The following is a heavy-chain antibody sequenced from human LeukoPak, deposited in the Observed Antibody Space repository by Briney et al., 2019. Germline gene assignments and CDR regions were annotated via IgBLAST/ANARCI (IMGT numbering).Heavy chain of an antibody. J-gene: IGHJ5*02. CDR3: ARDPRGGYSNLYP. CDR1: GYTFTSYA. CDR2: INTNTGNP. D-gene: IGHD4-11*01. Sequence: ASVKVSCKASGYTFTSYAMNWVRQAPGQGLEWMGWINTNTGNPTYAQGFTGRFVFSLDTSVNTAYLQISSLKTEDTAVYYCARDPRGGYSNLYPWGQGTLVTVSS. V-gene: IGHV7-4-1*02.